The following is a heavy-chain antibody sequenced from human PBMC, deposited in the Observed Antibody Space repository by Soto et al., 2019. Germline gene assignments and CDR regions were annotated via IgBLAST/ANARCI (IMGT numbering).Heavy chain of an antibody. Sequence: SETLSLTCAVYGGSFSGYYWSWIRQPPGKGLEWIGEINHSGSTNYNPSLKSRVTISVDTSKNQFSLKLSSVTAADTAVYYCARIIKGYDFWSGYSDYYYMDVWGKGTTVTVSS. CDR1: GGSFSGYY. V-gene: IGHV4-34*01. CDR3: ARIIKGYDFWSGYSDYYYMDV. D-gene: IGHD3-3*01. CDR2: INHSGST. J-gene: IGHJ6*03.